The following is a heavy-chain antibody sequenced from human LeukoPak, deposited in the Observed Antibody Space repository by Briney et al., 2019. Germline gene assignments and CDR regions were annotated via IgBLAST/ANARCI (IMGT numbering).Heavy chain of an antibody. D-gene: IGHD4-17*01. CDR2: ISGSGGAT. J-gene: IGHJ1*01. Sequence: GGSLRLSCAASGFPFSNYAMSWVRQAPGKGLEWVSGISGSGGATYYADSVKGRFTISRDNSKNTLYLQMNSLRAEDTAIYYCAKDLGYGDFEYFQNWGQGTLVTVSS. V-gene: IGHV3-23*01. CDR1: GFPFSNYA. CDR3: AKDLGYGDFEYFQN.